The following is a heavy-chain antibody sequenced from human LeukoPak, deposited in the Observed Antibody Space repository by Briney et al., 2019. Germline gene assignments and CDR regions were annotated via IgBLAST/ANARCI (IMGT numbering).Heavy chain of an antibody. V-gene: IGHV3-21*01. CDR3: ARVFLERLTSGYFDN. J-gene: IGHJ4*02. CDR2: ISSSGTYM. D-gene: IGHD3-3*01. CDR1: GITFRTSS. Sequence: GGSLRLSCTVSGITFRTSSFNWVRQVPGKGLEWVSSISSSGTYMYYSDSVEGRFTISRDNAKNSLYLQMNSLRDDDTAVYYCARVFLERLTSGYFDNWGQGTLVTVSP.